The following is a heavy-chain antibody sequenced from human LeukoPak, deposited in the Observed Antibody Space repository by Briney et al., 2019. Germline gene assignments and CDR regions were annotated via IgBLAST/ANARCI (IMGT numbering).Heavy chain of an antibody. V-gene: IGHV4-31*03. D-gene: IGHD3-22*01. CDR3: ARGKDSSDYFDY. CDR1: GGSITSDSYY. CDR2: IYYSGSN. Sequence: PSETLSLTCTVSGGSITSDSYYWGWIRQHPGKGLEWIAYIYYSGSNYYNPSLKSRVTISVDTSKNQFSLKLSSVTAADTAVYFCARGKDSSDYFDYWGQGTLVTVSS. J-gene: IGHJ4*02.